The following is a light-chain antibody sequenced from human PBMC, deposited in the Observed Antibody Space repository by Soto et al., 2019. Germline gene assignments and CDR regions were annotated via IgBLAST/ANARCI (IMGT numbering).Light chain of an antibody. J-gene: IGLJ1*01. CDR2: EVN. CDR1: SSDIGAYDY. V-gene: IGLV2-14*01. CDR3: FSFTTTRPHG. Sequence: QSLLTQPASLSGSPGQSITISCTGTSSDIGAYDYVSWFQQHPGKAPKLMISEVNNRPSGVSNRFSGSKSGNTAYLTISGLQVEDEAEYFCFSFTTTRPHGFGNGTKVTVL.